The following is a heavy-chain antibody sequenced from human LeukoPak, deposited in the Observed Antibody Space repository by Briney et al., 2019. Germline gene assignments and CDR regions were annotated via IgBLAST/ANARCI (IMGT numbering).Heavy chain of an antibody. CDR2: INPNRGGT. V-gene: IGHV1-2*06. D-gene: IGHD3-22*01. CDR1: GYTFTGYY. J-gene: IGHJ4*02. Sequence: ASVKVSCKASGYTFTGYYMHWVRQAPGQGLEWMGRINPNRGGTNYAQKFQGRVTMTRDTSISTAYMELSRLRSDDTAVYYCARVQEYYYDSSGYFYPFDYWGQGTLVTVSS. CDR3: ARVQEYYYDSSGYFYPFDY.